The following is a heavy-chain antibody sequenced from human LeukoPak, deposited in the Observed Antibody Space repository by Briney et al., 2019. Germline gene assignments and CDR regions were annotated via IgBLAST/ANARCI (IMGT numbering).Heavy chain of an antibody. Sequence: KPSETLSLTCTVSGDSISGYYWSWIRQPPGKGLEWIGYIYHSGSTYYNPSLKSRVTISVDRSKNQFSLKLSSVTAADTAVYYCARDTYYYDSSGYYSSGEYFQHWGQGTLVTVSS. J-gene: IGHJ1*01. V-gene: IGHV4-59*12. D-gene: IGHD3-22*01. CDR1: GDSISGYY. CDR3: ARDTYYYDSSGYYSSGEYFQH. CDR2: IYHSGST.